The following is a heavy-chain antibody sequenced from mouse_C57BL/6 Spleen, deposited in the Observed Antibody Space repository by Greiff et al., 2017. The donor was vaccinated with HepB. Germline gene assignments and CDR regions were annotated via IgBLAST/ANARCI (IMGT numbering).Heavy chain of an antibody. V-gene: IGHV1-82*01. Sequence: QVQLQQSGPELVKPGASVKISCKASGYAFSSSWMNWVKQRPGKGLEWIGRIYPGDGDTNYNGKFKGKATLTADKSSSTAYMQRSSLTSEDSAVYFCARSGYYGSRNYAMDYWGQGTSVTVSS. CDR1: GYAFSSSW. J-gene: IGHJ4*01. D-gene: IGHD1-1*01. CDR2: IYPGDGDT. CDR3: ARSGYYGSRNYAMDY.